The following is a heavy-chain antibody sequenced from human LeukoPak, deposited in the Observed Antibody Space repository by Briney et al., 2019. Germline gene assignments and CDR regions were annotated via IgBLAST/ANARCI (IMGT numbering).Heavy chain of an antibody. Sequence: GASVKVSCKASGYTFTSYYMHWVRQAPGQGLEWMGIINPSGGSTSYAQKFQGRSTMTRDTSTSTVYMELSSLRSEDTAVYYCARNNRYCSSGSCYFRWFDPWGQGTLVTVSS. D-gene: IGHD2-15*01. V-gene: IGHV1-46*01. J-gene: IGHJ5*02. CDR3: ARNNRYCSSGSCYFRWFDP. CDR2: INPSGGST. CDR1: GYTFTSYY.